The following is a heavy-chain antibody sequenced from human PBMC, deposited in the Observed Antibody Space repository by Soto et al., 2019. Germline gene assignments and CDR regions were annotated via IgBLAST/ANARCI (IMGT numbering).Heavy chain of an antibody. D-gene: IGHD2-2*01. CDR2: IIPIFGTA. CDR1: GGTFSSYA. CDR3: ATAAYQLLWDGSYYYGMDV. J-gene: IGHJ6*02. Sequence: QVQLVQSGAEVKKPGSSVKVSCKASGGTFSSYAISWVRPAPGQGLEWMGWIIPIFGTANYAQKFQGRVTITADESKSTAYMELSSLRSEDTAVYYCATAAYQLLWDGSYYYGMDVWGQVTTVTVAS. V-gene: IGHV1-69*01.